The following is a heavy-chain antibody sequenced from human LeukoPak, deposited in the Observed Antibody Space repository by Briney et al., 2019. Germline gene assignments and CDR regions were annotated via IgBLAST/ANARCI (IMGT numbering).Heavy chain of an antibody. Sequence: PVGSLRLSCAASGYAFSSYAMSWVRQAPGKGLEWVSAISGSGGSTYYADSVKGRFTISRDNAGRSLFLQMNSLRPEDTAFYYCAKAKRNSDYLFDYWGQGTLFAVSS. J-gene: IGHJ4*02. CDR3: AKAKRNSDYLFDY. D-gene: IGHD5-12*01. V-gene: IGHV3-23*01. CDR1: GYAFSSYA. CDR2: ISGSGGST.